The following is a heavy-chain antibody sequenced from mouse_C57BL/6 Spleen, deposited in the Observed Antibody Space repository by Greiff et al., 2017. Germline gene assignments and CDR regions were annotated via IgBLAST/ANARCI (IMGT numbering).Heavy chain of an antibody. CDR2: ISRGSSTI. J-gene: IGHJ2*01. CDR1: GFTFSDYG. V-gene: IGHV5-17*01. Sequence: EVKLMESGGGLVKPGGSLKLSCAASGFTFSDYGMHWVRQAPGKGLEWVAYISRGSSTIYYADTVKGRFTISRDKAKNTLFLQMTSLRSEDTAMYYCARNFYFGDWGQGTTLTVSS. CDR3: ARNFYFGD.